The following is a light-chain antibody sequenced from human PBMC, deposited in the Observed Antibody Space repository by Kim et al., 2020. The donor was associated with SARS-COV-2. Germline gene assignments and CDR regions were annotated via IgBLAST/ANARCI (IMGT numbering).Light chain of an antibody. V-gene: IGKV3-20*01. CDR2: GAS. CDR3: QQYGGSRTYT. J-gene: IGKJ2*01. CDR1: QTISSGY. Sequence: SPGERATLSCRTSQTISSGYVAWYQQKPGQAPRLLVYGASTRATGIPDRFSGSGAGTDFTLSISRVEPEDFAVYYCQQYGGSRTYTFGQGTKLEI.